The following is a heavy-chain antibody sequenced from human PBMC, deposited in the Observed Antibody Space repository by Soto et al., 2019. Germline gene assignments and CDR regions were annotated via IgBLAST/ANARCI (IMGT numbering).Heavy chain of an antibody. D-gene: IGHD6-19*01. CDR1: GFTISSYW. J-gene: IGHJ4*02. CDR2: INGDGSST. CDR3: AIAVAGPTAIAY. V-gene: IGHV3-74*01. Sequence: EVQLVESGGGLVQPGESLRLSCVVSGFTISSYWMHWVRQAPGKGLVWVSRINGDGSSTNYADSVKGRLTISRDNAKNTLYLQMNTLRAEGTAVYYCAIAVAGPTAIAYWGQGNQVTVSS.